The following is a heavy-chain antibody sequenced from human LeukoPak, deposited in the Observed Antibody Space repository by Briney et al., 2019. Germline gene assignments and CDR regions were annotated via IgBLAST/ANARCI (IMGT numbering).Heavy chain of an antibody. J-gene: IGHJ4*02. Sequence: PGRSLRLSCAASGFTFSSYGMHWVRQAPGKGLEWVAVISYDGSNKYYADSVKGRFTISRDNSKNTLYLQMNSLRAEDTAVYYCAKDRNSSRHFDYWGQGTLVTVSS. V-gene: IGHV3-30*18. D-gene: IGHD6-13*01. CDR1: GFTFSSYG. CDR2: ISYDGSNK. CDR3: AKDRNSSRHFDY.